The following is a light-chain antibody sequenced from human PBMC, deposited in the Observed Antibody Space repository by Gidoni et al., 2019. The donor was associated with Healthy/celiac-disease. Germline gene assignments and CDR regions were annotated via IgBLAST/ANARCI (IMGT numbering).Light chain of an antibody. CDR3: QQSYSTS. CDR1: QSISSY. V-gene: IGKV1-39*01. J-gene: IGKJ3*01. Sequence: DIQMTQSPSSLSASVGDRVTITCRASQSISSYLNWYQQKPGKAPKLLIYAASSLQSGVPSRFSGSGSGTDFTLTISSLQPEHFATYYCQQSYSTSFGPGTKVDIK. CDR2: AAS.